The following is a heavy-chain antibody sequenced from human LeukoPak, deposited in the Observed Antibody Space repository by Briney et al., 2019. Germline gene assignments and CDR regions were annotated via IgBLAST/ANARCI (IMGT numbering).Heavy chain of an antibody. D-gene: IGHD5-24*01. V-gene: IGHV5-51*01. CDR3: ARHATERWLQVR. CDR2: IYPGDSDT. CDR1: SSSSYY. J-gene: IGHJ4*02. Sequence: SSSSYYWGWIRQPPGKGLEWIGSIYPGDSDTRYSPSFQGQVTISADKSISTAYLQWSSLKASDTAMYYCARHATERWLQVRWGQGTLVTVSS.